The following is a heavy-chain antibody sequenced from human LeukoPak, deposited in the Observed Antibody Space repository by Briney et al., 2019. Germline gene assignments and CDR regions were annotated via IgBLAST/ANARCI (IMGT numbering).Heavy chain of an antibody. V-gene: IGHV4-61*02. CDR3: AREGATVIN. D-gene: IGHD4-17*01. CDR1: GGSINSGTYY. CDR2: VYTSGST. Sequence: SETLSLTCTVSGGSINSGTYYWSWIRQPAGKGLEWIGRVYTSGSTNYNPSLKSRVTISLDTSKNQVSLKLSSVTAADTAVYYCAREGATVINWGQGTLVTVSS. J-gene: IGHJ4*02.